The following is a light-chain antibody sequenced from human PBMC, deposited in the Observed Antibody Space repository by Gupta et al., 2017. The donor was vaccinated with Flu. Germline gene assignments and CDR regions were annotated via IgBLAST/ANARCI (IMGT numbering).Light chain of an antibody. CDR2: ENN. V-gene: IGLV1-51*02. CDR1: SSNIGNNS. J-gene: IGLJ3*02. CDR3: GTWDTSLSAWV. Sequence: SVLTQPPSMSAASGQQVNISCSGSSSNIGNNSVSWYQQLPGTAPKLLIYENNKRPSGIPDLFSGSKSGTSGTLLITGLQTGDDADYHGGTWDTSLSAWVFGGGTKLTVL.